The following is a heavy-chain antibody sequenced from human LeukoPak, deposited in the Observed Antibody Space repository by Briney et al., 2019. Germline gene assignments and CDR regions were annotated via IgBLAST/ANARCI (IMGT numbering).Heavy chain of an antibody. V-gene: IGHV3-7*01. CDR1: GFSFTDYW. Sequence: PGGSLRLSCAASGFSFTDYWMSWVRQTPAKGLEFVANMNPDGSVRNYMDSVKGRFTISRDNAKNTLYLQMDSLRPEDTAVYHCVRADGRSYGLFDSWGRGTLVIVSS. D-gene: IGHD5-18*01. CDR2: MNPDGSVR. J-gene: IGHJ4*02. CDR3: VRADGRSYGLFDS.